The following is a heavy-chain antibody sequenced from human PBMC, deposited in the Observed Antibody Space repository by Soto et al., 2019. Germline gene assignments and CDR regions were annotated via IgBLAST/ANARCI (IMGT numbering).Heavy chain of an antibody. D-gene: IGHD6-19*01. CDR2: IWYDGSNK. CDR1: GFPFSSYG. CDR3: ARSGG. J-gene: IGHJ4*02. Sequence: QVQLVESGGGVVQPGRSLRLSCAASGFPFSSYGMHWVRQAPGKGLEWVAVIWYDGSNKYYADSVKGRFTISRDNSRNILYLQMNSLRAEDTAVYYCARSGGWGQGTLVTVSS. V-gene: IGHV3-33*01.